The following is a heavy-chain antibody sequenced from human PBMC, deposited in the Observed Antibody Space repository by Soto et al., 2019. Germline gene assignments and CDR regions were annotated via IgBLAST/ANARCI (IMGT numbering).Heavy chain of an antibody. V-gene: IGHV3-30*18. CDR3: AKGREQQLVRIGMDV. Sequence: QVQLVESGGGVVQPGRSLILSCAASGFTFSSCGTHWVRQAPGKGLEWVAVISFDGINKYYADSVKGRFTISRDNSKNTLYLQMDSLRAEDTAVYYCAKGREQQLVRIGMDVWGQGTTVTVCS. D-gene: IGHD6-13*01. CDR2: ISFDGINK. J-gene: IGHJ6*02. CDR1: GFTFSSCG.